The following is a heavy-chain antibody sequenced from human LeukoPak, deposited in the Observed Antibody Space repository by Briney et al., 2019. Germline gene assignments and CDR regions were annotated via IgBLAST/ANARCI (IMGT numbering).Heavy chain of an antibody. V-gene: IGHV3-7*01. D-gene: IGHD6-13*01. CDR1: GFTFSSYW. CDR2: IKQDGSEK. J-gene: IGHJ5*02. Sequence: PGGSLRLSCAAPGFTFSSYWMSWVRQAPGKGLEWVANIKQDGSEKYYVDSVKGRFTISRDNAKNSLYLQMNSLRAEDTAVYYCARDLRGSSWYEFDWFDPWGQGTLVTVSS. CDR3: ARDLRGSSWYEFDWFDP.